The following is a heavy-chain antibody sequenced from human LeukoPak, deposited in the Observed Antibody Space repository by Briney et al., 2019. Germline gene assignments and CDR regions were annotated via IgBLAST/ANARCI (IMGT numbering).Heavy chain of an antibody. CDR1: GGSISSSHYY. CDR3: ARAHIAVAGKIWGYYMDV. J-gene: IGHJ6*03. V-gene: IGHV4-39*07. Sequence: PSETLSLTCTVSGGSISSSHYYWDWIRQPPGKGLEWIGNIYYSGSTYYNPSLKSRVTISVDTSKNQFSLKLSSVTAADTAVYYCARAHIAVAGKIWGYYMDVWGKGTTVTISS. CDR2: IYYSGST. D-gene: IGHD6-19*01.